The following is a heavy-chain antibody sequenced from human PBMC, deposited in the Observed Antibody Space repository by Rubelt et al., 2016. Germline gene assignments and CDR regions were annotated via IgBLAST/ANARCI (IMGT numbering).Heavy chain of an antibody. CDR2: IWYDGSNK. V-gene: IGHV3-33*01. CDR3: ARDFQWGYSSPGDAFDI. CDR1: GFTFSSHG. Sequence: QVQLVESGGGVVQPGRSLRLSCAASGFTFSSHGMHWVRQAPGKGLEWVAVIWYDGSNKYYADSVKGRFTISRDNSKNTRYLQMNSLRAEDTAVYYCARDFQWGYSSPGDAFDIWGQGTMVTVSS. D-gene: IGHD6-13*01. J-gene: IGHJ3*02.